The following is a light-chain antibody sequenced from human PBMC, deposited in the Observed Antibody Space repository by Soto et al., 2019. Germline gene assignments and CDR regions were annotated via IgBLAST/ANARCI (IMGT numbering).Light chain of an antibody. J-gene: IGKJ2*01. V-gene: IGKV3-11*01. CDR1: QSVSSY. CDR2: DAS. CDR3: QQRSNWPSVYT. Sequence: IVLTQSPATLSVSPGERATLSCRASQSVSSYLNWYQQKPGQAPRLLIYDASNRATGIPARFSGSGSGTDFTLTISRLEPEDLAVYYCQQRSNWPSVYTFGQGTKLEIK.